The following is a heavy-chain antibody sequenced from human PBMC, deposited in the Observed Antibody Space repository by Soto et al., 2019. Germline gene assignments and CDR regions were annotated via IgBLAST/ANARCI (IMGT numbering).Heavy chain of an antibody. V-gene: IGHV1-69*01. J-gene: IGHJ6*02. CDR3: ARVRPTDYVGNYNNGMDV. D-gene: IGHD4-17*01. CDR2: IIPIFNTA. Sequence: QVQLVQSAAEVKKPGSSVKVSCKASGGTLSNYAFTWVRQAPGQGLEWMGGIIPIFNTANYAQKFQGRVTITAEDSTSTAYMEVNSLRSEDTAVYYCARVRPTDYVGNYNNGMDVWGQGTTVTVSS. CDR1: GGTLSNYA.